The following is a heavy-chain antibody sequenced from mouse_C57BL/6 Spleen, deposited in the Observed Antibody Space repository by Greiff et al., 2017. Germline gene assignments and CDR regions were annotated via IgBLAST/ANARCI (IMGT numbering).Heavy chain of an antibody. CDR1: GYTFTGYW. V-gene: IGHV1-9*01. CDR3: ARERGIYYGSRGCFDY. D-gene: IGHD1-1*01. J-gene: IGHJ2*01. Sequence: QVQLQQSGAELMKPGASVKLSCKATGYTFTGYWIEWVKQRPGHGLEWIGEILPGSGSTNYNEKFKGKATLTADTSSNTAYMQLSSLTTEDSAIYYCARERGIYYGSRGCFDYWGEGTTLTVSA. CDR2: ILPGSGST.